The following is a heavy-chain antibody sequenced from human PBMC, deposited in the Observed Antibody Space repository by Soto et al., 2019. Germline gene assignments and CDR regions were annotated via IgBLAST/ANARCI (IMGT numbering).Heavy chain of an antibody. D-gene: IGHD3-22*01. Sequence: SETLSLTCAVSGYSISSSNWWGWIRQPPGKGLEWIGYIYYSGTTYYNPSLKSRVTMSVDTSKNQFSLKLTSVTAEDTAVYYCAKDYSPNDRSGYPYYFDYWGQGTLVTVSS. V-gene: IGHV4-28*03. CDR3: AKDYSPNDRSGYPYYFDY. CDR1: GYSISSSNW. CDR2: IYYSGTT. J-gene: IGHJ4*02.